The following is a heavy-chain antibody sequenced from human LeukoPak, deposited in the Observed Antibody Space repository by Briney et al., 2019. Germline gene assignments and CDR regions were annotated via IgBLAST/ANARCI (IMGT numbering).Heavy chain of an antibody. V-gene: IGHV3-30*18. Sequence: GGTLRLSCAASGFSFRTYGMSWVRQAPGKGLEWVAVISYDGSNKYYADSVKGRFTISRDNSKNTLYLQMNSLRAEDTAVYYCAKDDDGGVDYWGQGTLVTVSS. CDR3: AKDDDGGVDY. CDR2: ISYDGSNK. CDR1: GFSFRTYG. J-gene: IGHJ4*02. D-gene: IGHD3-16*01.